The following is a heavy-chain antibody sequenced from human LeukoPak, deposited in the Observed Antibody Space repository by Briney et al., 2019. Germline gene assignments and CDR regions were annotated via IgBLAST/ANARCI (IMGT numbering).Heavy chain of an antibody. V-gene: IGHV3-64D*09. D-gene: IGHD6-19*01. J-gene: IGHJ4*02. Sequence: GGSLRLSCSASGFTFGGYAMHWVRQAPGKGLEFVSAISSNGGSTYYADSVKGRFTISRDNSKNTLYLHVSSLRADDTAVYYCVKNGIYSSGWYGGYFDYWGQGTLVTVSS. CDR1: GFTFGGYA. CDR2: ISSNGGST. CDR3: VKNGIYSSGWYGGYFDY.